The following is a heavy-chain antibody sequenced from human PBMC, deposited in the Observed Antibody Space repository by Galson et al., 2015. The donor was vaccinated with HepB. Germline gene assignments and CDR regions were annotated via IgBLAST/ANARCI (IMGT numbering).Heavy chain of an antibody. CDR3: ARLWFGANTEGPFDY. CDR1: GGSISSSNW. J-gene: IGHJ4*02. CDR2: IYHSGST. D-gene: IGHD3-10*01. Sequence: TLSLTCAVSGGSISSSNWWSWVRQPPGKGLEWIGEIYHSGSTNYNPSLKSRVTISVDKSKNQFSLKLSSVTAADTAVYYCARLWFGANTEGPFDYWGQGTLVTVSS. V-gene: IGHV4-4*02.